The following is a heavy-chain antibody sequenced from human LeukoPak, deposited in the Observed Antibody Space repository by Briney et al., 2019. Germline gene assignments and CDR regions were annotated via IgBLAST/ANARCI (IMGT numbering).Heavy chain of an antibody. CDR2: ISGSGGST. CDR1: GFTFSSYG. D-gene: IGHD5-12*01. Sequence: GGSLRLSCAASGFTFSSYGMPWVRQAPGKGLEWVSAISGSGGSTYYADSVKGRFTISRDNSKNTLYLQMDSLRAEDTAVYYCAKDVGKYRGSPLVYYFDYWGQGTLVTVSS. J-gene: IGHJ4*02. V-gene: IGHV3-23*01. CDR3: AKDVGKYRGSPLVYYFDY.